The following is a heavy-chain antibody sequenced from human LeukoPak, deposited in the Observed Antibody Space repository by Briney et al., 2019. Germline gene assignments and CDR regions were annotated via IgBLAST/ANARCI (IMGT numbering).Heavy chain of an antibody. Sequence: GGPLRLSCAASGFTFSSYAMSWVRQAPGEGREWVSSISGSGGSTYYADSVKSRFTISRDNSKNTLYLQMNRLRAEDTAVYYCAKIRTEVVDYWGQGTLVTVSS. CDR3: AKIRTEVVDY. D-gene: IGHD3-3*02. J-gene: IGHJ4*02. CDR1: GFTFSSYA. V-gene: IGHV3-23*01. CDR2: ISGSGGST.